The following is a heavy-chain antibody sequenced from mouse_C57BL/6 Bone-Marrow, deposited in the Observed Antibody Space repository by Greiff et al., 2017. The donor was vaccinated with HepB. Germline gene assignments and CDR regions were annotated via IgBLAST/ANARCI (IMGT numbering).Heavy chain of an antibody. CDR3: ARSRDGYPWFAY. J-gene: IGHJ3*01. D-gene: IGHD2-3*01. CDR1: GYAFTNYL. V-gene: IGHV1-54*01. CDR2: INPGSGGT. Sequence: VQLQQSGAELVRPGTSVKVSCKASGYAFTNYLIEWVKQRPGQGLEWIGVINPGSGGTNYNEKFKGKATLTADKSSSTAYMQLSSLTSEDSAVYFCARSRDGYPWFAYWGQGTLVTVSA.